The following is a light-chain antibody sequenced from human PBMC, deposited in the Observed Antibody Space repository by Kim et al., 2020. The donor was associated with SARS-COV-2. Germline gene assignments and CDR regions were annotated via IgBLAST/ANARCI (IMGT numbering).Light chain of an antibody. CDR2: DVS. CDR3: CSYAGNYPYV. Sequence: QSALTQPRSVSGSPGQLVTISCTGTSSDVGGYNYVSWYQQHPGKAPKLIIYDVSERPSGVPDRFSGSKSGNTASLTISGLQAEDEADYFCCSYAGNYPYVFGSGTKDTVL. CDR1: SSDVGGYNY. V-gene: IGLV2-11*01. J-gene: IGLJ1*01.